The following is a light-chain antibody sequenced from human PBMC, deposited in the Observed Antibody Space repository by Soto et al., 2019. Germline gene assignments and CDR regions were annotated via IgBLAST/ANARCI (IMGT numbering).Light chain of an antibody. CDR2: DAS. V-gene: IGKV1-33*01. Sequence: DIQMPQATSSLSAYVGDRVTITCQASQDISNYLSWYQQNPAKPPNLLIYDASNLKIGVPSRFSGSESGTDVIFIISSLQPEDIDTYYCEQYGNLPITFGQGTRLAIK. CDR3: EQYGNLPIT. CDR1: QDISNY. J-gene: IGKJ5*01.